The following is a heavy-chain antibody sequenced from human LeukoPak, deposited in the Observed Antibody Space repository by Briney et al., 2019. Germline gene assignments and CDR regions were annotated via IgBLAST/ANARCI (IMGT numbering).Heavy chain of an antibody. V-gene: IGHV4-4*02. CDR1: GXSVSSTNW. Sequence: SETLSLTCGVCGXSVSSTNWRNWIRHPPGKVLELRGMVDLDGRTNFNPCLQSRVTISVDTSKNQCSLKLSSVTAADTAVYYCAREVPSSGGFDLWGRGTLVTVSS. J-gene: IGHJ2*01. CDR3: AREVPSSGGFDL. D-gene: IGHD1-1*01. CDR2: VDLDGRT.